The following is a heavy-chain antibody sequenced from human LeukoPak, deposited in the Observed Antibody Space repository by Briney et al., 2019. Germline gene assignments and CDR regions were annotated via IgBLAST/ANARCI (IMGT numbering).Heavy chain of an antibody. CDR2: INTDGSST. Sequence: GGSLRLSCAASGFTFSGYWMHWVRQAPGEGLVWVSRINTDGSSTSYADSVKGRFTISRDNAKNTLYLQMNSLRAEDTAVYYCARGGSIPFEYWGQGTLVTVSS. CDR3: ARGGSIPFEY. D-gene: IGHD3-10*01. CDR1: GFTFSGYW. J-gene: IGHJ4*02. V-gene: IGHV3-74*01.